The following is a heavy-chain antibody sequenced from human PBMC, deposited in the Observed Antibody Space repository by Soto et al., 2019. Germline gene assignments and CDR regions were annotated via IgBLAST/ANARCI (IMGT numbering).Heavy chain of an antibody. J-gene: IGHJ4*02. CDR2: INAGNGKT. D-gene: IGHD2-2*02. V-gene: IGHV1-3*01. CDR1: GYTFTTYA. Sequence: QVQLVQSGVAAKKPGASVKVSCKASGYTFTTYAMHWVRQAPGQRLEWMGWINAGNGKTKYSQKFQGRVTITRDTSATTAYMELSSLRSEDTAVYYCARAGDDCSTTNCYMIDYWGQGTLVTVSS. CDR3: ARAGDDCSTTNCYMIDY.